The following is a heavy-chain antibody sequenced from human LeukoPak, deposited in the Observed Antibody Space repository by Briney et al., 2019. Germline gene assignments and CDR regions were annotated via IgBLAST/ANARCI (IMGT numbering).Heavy chain of an antibody. Sequence: PSETLSLTCTVPGGSISSYYWSWIRQPPGKGLEWIGYIYYSGSTNYNPSLRSRLTISVNTSKNQFSLKLSSVTAADTAVYYCARLQRVGNSGYYFDYWGQGTLVTVSS. CDR2: IYYSGST. V-gene: IGHV4-59*08. D-gene: IGHD3-22*01. CDR3: ARLQRVGNSGYYFDY. J-gene: IGHJ4*02. CDR1: GGSISSYY.